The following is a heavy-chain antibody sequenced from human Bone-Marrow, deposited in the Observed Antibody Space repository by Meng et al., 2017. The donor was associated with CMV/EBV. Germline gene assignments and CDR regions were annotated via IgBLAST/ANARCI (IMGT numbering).Heavy chain of an antibody. CDR2: IYYSGFT. V-gene: IGHV4-39*07. CDR1: GGSISSSSYY. Sequence: ESLKIPCTVSGGSISSSSYYWGWIRQPPGKGLEWIGSIYYSGFTYYNPSLKSRVTISVDTSKNQFSLKLSSVTAADTAVYYYARGEYSSSLRVPNWFDPWGQGNLVTVYS. D-gene: IGHD6-6*01. CDR3: ARGEYSSSLRVPNWFDP. J-gene: IGHJ5*02.